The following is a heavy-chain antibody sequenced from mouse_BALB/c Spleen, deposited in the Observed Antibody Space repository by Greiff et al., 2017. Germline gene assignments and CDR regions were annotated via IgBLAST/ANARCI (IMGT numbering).Heavy chain of an antibody. CDR2: IWAGGST. Sequence: QVQLQQSGPGLVAPSQSLSITCTVSGFSLTSYGVHWVRQPPGKGLEWLGVIWAGGSTNYNSALMSRLSISKDNSKSQVFLKMNSLQTDDTAMYYCASALLRLQAMDYWGQGTSVTVSS. CDR1: GFSLTSYG. D-gene: IGHD1-2*01. V-gene: IGHV2-9*02. J-gene: IGHJ4*01. CDR3: ASALLRLQAMDY.